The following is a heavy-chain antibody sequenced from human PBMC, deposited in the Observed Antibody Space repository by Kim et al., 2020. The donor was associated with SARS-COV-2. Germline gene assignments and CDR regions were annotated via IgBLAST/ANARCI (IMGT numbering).Heavy chain of an antibody. V-gene: IGHV4-39*01. J-gene: IGHJ5*02. D-gene: IGHD3-10*01. CDR3: ARRVYYGSGTYKNYFDP. Sequence: SLKSRVTMSVDTSKNQFSLKLNSVTATDTAIYYCARRVYYGSGTYKNYFDPWGQGTLVTVSS.